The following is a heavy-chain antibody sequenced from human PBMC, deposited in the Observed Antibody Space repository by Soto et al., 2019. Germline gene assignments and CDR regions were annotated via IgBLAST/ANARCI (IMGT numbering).Heavy chain of an antibody. Sequence: PGGSLRLSCAASGFTFSTFDMTWVRQAPGKGPEWVSLIRGVAGSTHYPDSVKGRLTISKDNSKNTLFLQMNSLRAEDTAIFYCATRADYRSDGPVGHDAFDIWGQGTMVTVSS. J-gene: IGHJ3*02. CDR2: IRGVAGST. V-gene: IGHV3-23*01. CDR1: GFTFSTFD. D-gene: IGHD3-16*02. CDR3: ATRADYRSDGPVGHDAFDI.